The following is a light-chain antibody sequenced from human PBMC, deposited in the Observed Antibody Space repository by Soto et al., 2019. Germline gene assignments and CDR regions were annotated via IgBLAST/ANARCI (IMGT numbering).Light chain of an antibody. Sequence: QSALTQPASVSGSPGQSITISCIGTSSDVGGYNYVSWYQQYPGKAPKLMIFEVNNRPSGVSNRFSGSKSGNTASLTISGLQAEDEADYYCSSYTSSSTPYVFGTGTKVTVL. V-gene: IGLV2-14*01. CDR2: EVN. CDR3: SSYTSSSTPYV. CDR1: SSDVGGYNY. J-gene: IGLJ1*01.